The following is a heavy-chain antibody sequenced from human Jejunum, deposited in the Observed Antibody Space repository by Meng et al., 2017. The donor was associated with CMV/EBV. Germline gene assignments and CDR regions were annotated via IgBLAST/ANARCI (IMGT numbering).Heavy chain of an antibody. CDR1: GFAFSNYW. D-gene: IGHD3-22*01. J-gene: IGHJ4*02. CDR2: IKSDGTTT. V-gene: IGHV3-74*01. CDR3: ATFMTVDI. Sequence: EVQLVESXXGXVXXGGXLRFSCVASGFAFSNYWMHWVRQAPGKGLVWVSRIKSDGTTTGYANFVNGRFTISRDNAKNTLYLEMNSLRDEDTAVYYCATFMTVDIWGQGTLVTVSS.